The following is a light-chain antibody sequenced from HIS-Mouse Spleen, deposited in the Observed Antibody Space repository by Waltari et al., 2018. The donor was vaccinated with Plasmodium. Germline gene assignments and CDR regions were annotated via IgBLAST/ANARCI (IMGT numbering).Light chain of an antibody. J-gene: IGLJ3*02. V-gene: IGLV3-25*03. CDR3: QSADSSGTPNWV. CDR1: ASPNQY. Sequence: SYELTQPPSVSVSPGQTARITCSGDASPNQYAYCYQQKPGQAPVLVIYKDRERPSGIPERFSGSSSGTTVTLTISGVQAEDEADYYCQSADSSGTPNWVFGGGTKLTVL. CDR2: KDR.